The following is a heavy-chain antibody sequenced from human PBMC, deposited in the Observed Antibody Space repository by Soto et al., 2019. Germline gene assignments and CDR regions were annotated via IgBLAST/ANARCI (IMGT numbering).Heavy chain of an antibody. CDR2: IHYSGST. CDR3: ARAYCGGACYAFDI. J-gene: IGHJ3*02. D-gene: IGHD2-21*02. Sequence: QVQLQESGPGLVKPSETLSLTCTVSGGSINSYYWSWIRQPPGKGLEWIGYIHYSGSTKYNPSLRSRVTISVDTSKNQFSLKLSSVTAADTAVYYCARAYCGGACYAFDIWGQGTMVTVSS. V-gene: IGHV4-59*01. CDR1: GGSINSYY.